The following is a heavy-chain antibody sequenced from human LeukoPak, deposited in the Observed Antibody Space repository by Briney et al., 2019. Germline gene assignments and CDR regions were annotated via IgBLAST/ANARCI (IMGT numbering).Heavy chain of an antibody. D-gene: IGHD5-12*01. V-gene: IGHV4-31*03. J-gene: IGHJ4*02. Sequence: SETLSLTCTVSGGSISSGGYYWGWIRQHPGKGLEWIVYIYSIGSTYYNPSLKSRVSISVDTSKNQFSLKLSSVTAADTAVYYCARVRSGHGDYFDYWGQGTLVTVSS. CDR2: IYSIGST. CDR3: ARVRSGHGDYFDY. CDR1: GGSISSGGYY.